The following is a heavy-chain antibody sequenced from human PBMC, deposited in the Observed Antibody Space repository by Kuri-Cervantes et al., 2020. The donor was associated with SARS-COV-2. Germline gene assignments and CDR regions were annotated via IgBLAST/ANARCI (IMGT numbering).Heavy chain of an antibody. D-gene: IGHD4-11*01. CDR3: ARVTTVTEGY. V-gene: IGHV3-21*01. J-gene: IGHJ4*02. CDR1: GFTFSSYS. Sequence: GGSLRLSRAASGFTFSSYSMNWVRQAPGKGLEWVSSISSSSSYIYYADSVKGRFTIPRDNAKNSLYLQMNSLRAEDTAVYYCARVTTVTEGYWGQGTLVTVSS. CDR2: ISSSSSYI.